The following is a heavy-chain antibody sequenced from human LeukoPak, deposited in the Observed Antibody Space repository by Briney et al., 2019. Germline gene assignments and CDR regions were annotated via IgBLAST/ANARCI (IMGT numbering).Heavy chain of an antibody. Sequence: SETLSLTCTVSGGSISSYYWSWIRQPPGKGLEWIGYIYYSGSTNYNPSLKSRVTISVDTSKNQFSLKLSSVTAADTAVYYCARRGLFVRFERSGSSLDNIPQHYYGMDVWGQGTTVTVSS. D-gene: IGHD2-2*01. J-gene: IGHJ6*02. CDR1: GGSISSYY. CDR2: IYYSGST. CDR3: ARRGLFVRFERSGSSLDNIPQHYYGMDV. V-gene: IGHV4-59*08.